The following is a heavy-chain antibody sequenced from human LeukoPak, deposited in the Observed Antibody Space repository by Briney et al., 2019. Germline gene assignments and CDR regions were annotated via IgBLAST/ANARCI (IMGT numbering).Heavy chain of an antibody. D-gene: IGHD3-22*01. J-gene: IGHJ4*02. CDR2: ISYDGSNK. Sequence: PGGSLRLSRAASGFTFSSYGMHWVRQAPGKGLEWVAVISYDGSNKYYADSVKGRFTISRDNSKNTLYLQMNSLRAEDTAVYYCAKDAGLYYDPKNEFDYWGQGTLVTVS. CDR3: AKDAGLYYDPKNEFDY. V-gene: IGHV3-30*18. CDR1: GFTFSSYG.